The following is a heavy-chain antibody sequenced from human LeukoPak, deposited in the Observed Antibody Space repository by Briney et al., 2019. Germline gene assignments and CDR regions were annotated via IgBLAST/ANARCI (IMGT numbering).Heavy chain of an antibody. CDR1: GFTFSDVW. CDR2: IKSKTEGGTT. CDR3: ARRAGEYSHPYDY. D-gene: IGHD2/OR15-2a*01. J-gene: IGHJ4*02. V-gene: IGHV3-15*01. Sequence: GGSLRLSCAASGFTFSDVWMSWVRQAPGKGLEWVGRIKSKTEGGTTDYAAPVKGRFTISRDDSKNTLYLQMNSLRAEDTAVYYCARRAGEYSHPYDYWGQGTLVTVSS.